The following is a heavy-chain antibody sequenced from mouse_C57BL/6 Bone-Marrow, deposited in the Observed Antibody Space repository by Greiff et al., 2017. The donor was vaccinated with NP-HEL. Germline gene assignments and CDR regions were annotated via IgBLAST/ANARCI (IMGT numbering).Heavy chain of an antibody. CDR1: GYTFTDYN. V-gene: IGHV1-18*01. CDR2: INPNNGGT. J-gene: IGHJ1*03. CDR3: ARYYEGYYRDFDV. Sequence: EVQLQQSGPELVKPGASVKIPCKASGYTFTDYNMDWVKQSHGKSLEWIGDINPNNGGTIYNQKFKGKATLTVDKSSSTAYMELRSLTSEDTAVYYCARYYEGYYRDFDVWGTGTTVTVSS. D-gene: IGHD2-3*01.